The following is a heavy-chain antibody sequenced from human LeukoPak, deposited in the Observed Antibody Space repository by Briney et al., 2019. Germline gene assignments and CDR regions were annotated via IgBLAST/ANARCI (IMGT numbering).Heavy chain of an antibody. J-gene: IGHJ6*02. CDR2: ISYDGSNK. D-gene: IGHD2-15*01. Sequence: PGRSLRLSCAASGFTFSSYGMHWVRQAPGKGLEWVAVISYDGSNKYYADPVKGRFTISRDNSKNTLYLQMNSLRAEDTAVYYCAKDVRMGYYYGMDVWGQGTTVTVSS. CDR1: GFTFSSYG. CDR3: AKDVRMGYYYGMDV. V-gene: IGHV3-30*18.